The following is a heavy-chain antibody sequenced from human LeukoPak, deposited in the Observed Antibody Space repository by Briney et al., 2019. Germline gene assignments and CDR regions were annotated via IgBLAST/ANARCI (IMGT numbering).Heavy chain of an antibody. V-gene: IGHV4-61*05. CDR1: GDSISSRNYY. J-gene: IGHJ4*02. CDR2: IYYSGST. D-gene: IGHD1-14*01. Sequence: PSETLSLTCNVSGDSISSRNYYGGWIRQPPGKGLEWIGYIYYSGSTNYNPSLKSRVTISVDTSKNQFSLKLSSVTAADTAVYYCARGRNDRSFDYWGQGTLVTVSS. CDR3: ARGRNDRSFDY.